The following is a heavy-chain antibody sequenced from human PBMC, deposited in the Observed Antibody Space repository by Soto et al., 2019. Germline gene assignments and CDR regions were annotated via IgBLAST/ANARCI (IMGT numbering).Heavy chain of an antibody. J-gene: IGHJ6*02. D-gene: IGHD2-2*01. CDR3: ARVVPSYSVGYCISTNCYTGGMDV. Sequence: SSASSWFTFSGYAMRLVRQAPEKGLEWVAVISYDGSNKYYADSVKGRFTISRDNSKNTLYLQMNSLRAEDTAVFYCARVVPSYSVGYCISTNCYTGGMDVWGQGTTVTVSS. V-gene: IGHV3-30-3*01. CDR1: WFTFSGYA. CDR2: ISYDGSNK.